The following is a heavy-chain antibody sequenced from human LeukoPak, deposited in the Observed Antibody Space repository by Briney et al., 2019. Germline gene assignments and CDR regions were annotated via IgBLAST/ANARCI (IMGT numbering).Heavy chain of an antibody. CDR2: ISSSGRNI. CDR1: GFTFSSYD. D-gene: IGHD6-19*01. CDR3: AREREQWLVPRGYFDY. J-gene: IGHJ4*02. V-gene: IGHV3-48*03. Sequence: PGGSLRLSCAASGFTFSSYDMNWVRQAPGKGLEWVSYISSSGRNIYYADSVKGRFTISRDNAKNSLYLQMNSLRAEDTAVYYCAREREQWLVPRGYFDYWGQGTLVTVSS.